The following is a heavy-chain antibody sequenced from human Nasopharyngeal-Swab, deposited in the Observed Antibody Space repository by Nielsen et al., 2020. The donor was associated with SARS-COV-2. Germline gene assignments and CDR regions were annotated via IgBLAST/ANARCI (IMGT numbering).Heavy chain of an antibody. J-gene: IGHJ6*03. CDR1: GFTFGSYG. CDR3: AKYYGDYPYYYYMDV. CDR2: IWYDGSNK. Sequence: GESLKISCAASGFTFGSYGMHWVRQAPGKGLEWVAVIWYDGSNKYYADSVKGRFTISRDNSKNTLYLQMNSLRAEDTAVYYCAKYYGDYPYYYYMDVWGKGTTVTVSS. D-gene: IGHD4-17*01. V-gene: IGHV3-33*06.